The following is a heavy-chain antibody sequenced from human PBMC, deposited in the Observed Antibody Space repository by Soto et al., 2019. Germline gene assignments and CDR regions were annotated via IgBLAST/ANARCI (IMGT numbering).Heavy chain of an antibody. J-gene: IGHJ6*02. CDR2: IYYSGST. V-gene: IGHV4-59*01. Sequence: SETLSLTCTVSGGSISSYYWSWIRQPPGKGLEWIGYIYYSGSTNYNPSLKSRVTISVDTSKNQFSLKLSSVTAADTAVYYCAGFWGESITWIQRGVSRYDGIDVWGQGTTVTVSS. CDR3: AGFWGESITWIQRGVSRYDGIDV. CDR1: GGSISSYY. D-gene: IGHD5-18*01.